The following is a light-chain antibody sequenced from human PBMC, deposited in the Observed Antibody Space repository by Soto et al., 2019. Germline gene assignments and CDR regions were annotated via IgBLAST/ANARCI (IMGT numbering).Light chain of an antibody. CDR1: QSFRGL. CDR2: DAY. CDR3: QQRHMWPIT. V-gene: IGKV3-11*01. Sequence: EVVLTQSPVTLSLSPGGRATLSCRASQSFRGLLAWYQQKPGQAPRLLIYDAYNRATGIPPRFSGSGSGTDFTLTISSLEPEDSAVYYCQQRHMWPITFXQGTRLEIK. J-gene: IGKJ5*01.